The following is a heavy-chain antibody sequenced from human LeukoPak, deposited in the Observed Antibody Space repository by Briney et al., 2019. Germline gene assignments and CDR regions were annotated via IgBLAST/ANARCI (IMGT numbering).Heavy chain of an antibody. V-gene: IGHV3-7*01. J-gene: IGHJ4*02. D-gene: IGHD1-26*01. CDR1: GFTFNSHW. CDR2: IKEDGTEK. CDR3: TRDDPRVGSTETD. Sequence: GGSLRLACAASGFTFNSHWMSWVRQAPGKGLEWVANIKEDGTEKFYVDSVKGRFTVSRDNARASVFLQMNSLRAEDTAVYYCTRDDPRVGSTETDWGQGTLVTVSS.